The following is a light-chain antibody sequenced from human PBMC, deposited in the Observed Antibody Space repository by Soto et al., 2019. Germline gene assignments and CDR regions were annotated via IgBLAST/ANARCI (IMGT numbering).Light chain of an antibody. Sequence: EIVLTQSPATLSLSPGERATLSCRASQRVSSYLAWYQQKPGQAPRLLLYDASNRATGIPARFSGSGSGTDFTLTISSLEPEDFAVYYCQQRSNWPPIFTFGPGTKVDIK. CDR2: DAS. CDR3: QQRSNWPPIFT. J-gene: IGKJ3*01. CDR1: QRVSSY. V-gene: IGKV3-11*01.